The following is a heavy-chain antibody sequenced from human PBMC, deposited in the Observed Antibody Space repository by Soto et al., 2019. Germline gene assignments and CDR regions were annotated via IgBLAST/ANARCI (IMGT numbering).Heavy chain of an antibody. CDR3: ARRRSGWNWDS. V-gene: IGHV4-59*01. CDR1: GDYISSYY. Sequence: QVQLQESGPGLVKPSETLSLTCTVSGDYISSYYWSWIRQPPGKGLEWIASIYYSGNTKYNPSLKSRVTISVDTSRTQFSLNLSSVTAADTAVYSCARRRSGWNWDSWGQGTLVTVSS. CDR2: IYYSGNT. D-gene: IGHD6-19*01. J-gene: IGHJ4*02.